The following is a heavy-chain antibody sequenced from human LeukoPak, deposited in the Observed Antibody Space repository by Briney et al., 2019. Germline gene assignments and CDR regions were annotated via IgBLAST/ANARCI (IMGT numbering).Heavy chain of an antibody. CDR1: GFSFRSHA. V-gene: IGHV3-23*01. CDR2: IYENGGTT. CDR3: AKDFRIGYSAHFDY. Sequence: GGSLRLSCVGSGFSFRSHAMSWVRQAPEKGLEFVSGIYENGGTTYYADSVKGRFSISRDNSKNTLYLQMDSLRGEDTAVYYCAKDFRIGYSAHFDYWGQGALVTVSS. J-gene: IGHJ4*02. D-gene: IGHD2-21*01.